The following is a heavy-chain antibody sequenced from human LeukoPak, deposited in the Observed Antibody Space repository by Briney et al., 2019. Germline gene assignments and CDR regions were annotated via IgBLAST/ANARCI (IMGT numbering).Heavy chain of an antibody. D-gene: IGHD4-17*01. CDR2: ISGSGGST. Sequence: GGSLRLSCAASGFTFSSYAMSWVRQAPGKGLEWVSAISGSGGSTYYADSVKGRFTISRDNSKNALYLQMNSLRAEDTAVYYCAKDEGDYVYYFDYWGQGTLVTVSS. V-gene: IGHV3-23*01. CDR3: AKDEGDYVYYFDY. CDR1: GFTFSSYA. J-gene: IGHJ4*02.